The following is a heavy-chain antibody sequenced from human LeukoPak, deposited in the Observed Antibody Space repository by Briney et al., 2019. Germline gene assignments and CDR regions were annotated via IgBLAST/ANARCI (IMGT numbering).Heavy chain of an antibody. J-gene: IGHJ4*02. V-gene: IGHV4-61*02. CDR2: IYTSGST. CDR3: ARARRITMVRGGLVFDY. Sequence: SETLSLTCTVSGGSISSSSYYWGWIRQPAGKGLEWIGRIYTSGSTNYNPSLKSRVTMSVDTSKNQFSLKLSSVTAADTAVYYCARARRITMVRGGLVFDYWGQGTLVTVSS. CDR1: GGSISSSSYY. D-gene: IGHD3-10*01.